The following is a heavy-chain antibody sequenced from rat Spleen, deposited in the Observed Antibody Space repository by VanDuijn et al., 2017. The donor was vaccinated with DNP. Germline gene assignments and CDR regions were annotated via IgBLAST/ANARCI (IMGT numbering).Heavy chain of an antibody. CDR2: ITSSGGST. Sequence: EVQLVESGGDLVQPGRSLKLSCVASGFTFNNYWMTWIRQVPGKGLEWVASITSSGGSTYYPDSVKGRFTISRDNAKSSLYLQMNSLKSEDTATYYCARQDYYYDGSPFDYWGQGVMVTVSS. J-gene: IGHJ2*01. V-gene: IGHV5-31*01. D-gene: IGHD1-12*03. CDR1: GFTFNNYW. CDR3: ARQDYYYDGSPFDY.